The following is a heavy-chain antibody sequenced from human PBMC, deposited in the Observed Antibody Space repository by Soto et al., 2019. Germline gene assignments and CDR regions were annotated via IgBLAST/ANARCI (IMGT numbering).Heavy chain of an antibody. CDR2: IYQSGNT. CDR1: GYSISSGYY. D-gene: IGHD3-3*01. CDR3: ARGPVLRFLEWLGGLDY. Sequence: SETLSLTCDVSGYSISSGYYWGCVRQPPGKGLEWIGSIYQSGNTYYNPSLKSRVTISVDTSKNQFSLKLSSVTAADTAVYYCARGPVLRFLEWLGGLDYWGQGTLVTVS. J-gene: IGHJ4*02. V-gene: IGHV4-38-2*01.